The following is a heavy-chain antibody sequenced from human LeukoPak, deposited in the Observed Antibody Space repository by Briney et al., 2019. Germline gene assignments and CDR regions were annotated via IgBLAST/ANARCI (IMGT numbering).Heavy chain of an antibody. V-gene: IGHV3-15*01. CDR2: IKSKTDGGTI. D-gene: IGHD6-13*01. CDR1: GFTFTNVW. CDR3: TTDCPSSTVAAGGTCAFDI. J-gene: IGHJ3*02. Sequence: PGGSLRLSCAASGFTFTNVWMSWVRQAPGKGLEWVGRIKSKTDGGTIDYAAPVKGRFTISRDDSKKTLYLHMNSLKIEDTAVYYCTTDCPSSTVAAGGTCAFDIWGQGTMVTVSS.